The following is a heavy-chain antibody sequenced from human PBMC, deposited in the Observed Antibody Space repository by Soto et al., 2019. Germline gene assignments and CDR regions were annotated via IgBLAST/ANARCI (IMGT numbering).Heavy chain of an antibody. CDR1: GFSFTTAGVA. J-gene: IGHJ4*02. Sequence: SGPTLVNPTQTLTLTCIFSGFSFTTAGVAVGWIRQTPGGALEWLTLIYYNDDRRFSPSLKTRLTITGDTSKNQVVLSLTNVDPGDTATYFCAHSDGGYEIIYFDFWGQGIPVTVSS. V-gene: IGHV2-5*01. D-gene: IGHD5-12*01. CDR3: AHSDGGYEIIYFDF. CDR2: IYYNDDR.